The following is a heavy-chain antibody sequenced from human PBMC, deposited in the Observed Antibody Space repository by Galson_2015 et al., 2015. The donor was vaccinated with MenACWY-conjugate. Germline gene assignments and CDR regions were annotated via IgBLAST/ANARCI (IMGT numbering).Heavy chain of an antibody. D-gene: IGHD5-12*01. CDR3: ARQAFPGYRLAGKSDIVATIQPPPHYYYYYMDV. CDR2: IYPGDSDT. J-gene: IGHJ6*03. V-gene: IGHV5-51*01. Sequence: QSGAEVKKPGESLKISCKGSGYSFTSYWIGWVRQMPGKGLEWMGIIYPGDSDTRYSPSFQGQVTISADKSISTAYLQWSSLKASDTAMYYCARQAFPGYRLAGKSDIVATIQPPPHYYYYYMDVWGKGTTVTVSS. CDR1: GYSFTSYW.